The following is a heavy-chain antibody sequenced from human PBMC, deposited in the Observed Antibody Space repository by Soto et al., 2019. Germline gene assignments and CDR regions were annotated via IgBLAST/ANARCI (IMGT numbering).Heavy chain of an antibody. J-gene: IGHJ4*02. CDR2: ISAHNGNK. CDR1: GYTFTSYG. V-gene: IGHV1-18*01. CDR3: AREPNYFDY. Sequence: QVQLVQSGAEVKKPGASVKVSCKASGYTFTSYGISWVRQAPGQGLEWMGWISAHNGNKKYAQKLQGRVTMTTDTSTSTADMELRSLRSDDTAVYYGAREPNYFDYWGQGTLVTVSS.